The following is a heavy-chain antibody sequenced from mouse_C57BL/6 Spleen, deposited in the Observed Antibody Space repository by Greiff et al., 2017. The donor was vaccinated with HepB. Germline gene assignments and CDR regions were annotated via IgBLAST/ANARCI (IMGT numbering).Heavy chain of an antibody. CDR2: IYPGDGDT. V-gene: IGHV1-80*01. CDR3: ARRGGSHFDY. Sequence: QVHVKQSGAELVKPGASVKISCKASGYAFSSYWMNWVKQRPGKGLEWIGQIYPGDGDTNYNGKFKGKATLTADTSSSTAYMQLSSLTSVDSAVYFCARRGGSHFDYWGQGTTLTVSA. J-gene: IGHJ2*01. D-gene: IGHD1-1*01. CDR1: GYAFSSYW.